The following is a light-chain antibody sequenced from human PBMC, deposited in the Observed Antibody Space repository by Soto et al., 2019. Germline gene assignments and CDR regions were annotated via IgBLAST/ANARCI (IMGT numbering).Light chain of an antibody. CDR3: QQYNNWPRT. Sequence: EIVMTQSPATLSVSPGERATLSCRASQSVSSNLAWYQQKPGQAPRLLIYGASTRATVIPARLSGSGSGTEFTLSISSLQSEDFAVYYCQQYNNWPRTFGQGTKVEIK. CDR1: QSVSSN. V-gene: IGKV3-15*01. CDR2: GAS. J-gene: IGKJ1*01.